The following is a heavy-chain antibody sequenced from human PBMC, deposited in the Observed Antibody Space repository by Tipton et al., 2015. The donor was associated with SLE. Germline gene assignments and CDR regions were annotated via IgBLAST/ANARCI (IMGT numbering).Heavy chain of an antibody. CDR3: ARQRITGTTYYFDY. V-gene: IGHV4-59*12. CDR1: GGSISSYY. D-gene: IGHD1-7*01. CDR2: IYYSGST. Sequence: TLSLTCTVSGGSISSYYWSWIRQPPGKGLEWIGYIYYSGSTNYNPSLKSRVTISVDTSKNQFSLKLSSVTAADTAVYYCARQRITGTTYYFDYWGQGMLVTVSS. J-gene: IGHJ4*02.